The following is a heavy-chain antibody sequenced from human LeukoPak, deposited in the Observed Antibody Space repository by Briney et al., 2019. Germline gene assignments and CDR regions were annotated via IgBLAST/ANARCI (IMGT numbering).Heavy chain of an antibody. CDR1: GGSVSSDFFY. CDR2: IYYSGST. D-gene: IGHD5-24*01. CDR3: ARGREMATVYYFDY. J-gene: IGHJ4*02. Sequence: SETLSLTCTVSGGSVSSDFFYWSWIRQPPGKGLEWIGYIYYSGSTNYNPSLKSRVTISVDRSKNQFSLKLSSVTAADTAVYYCARGREMATVYYFDYWGQGTLVTVSS. V-gene: IGHV4-61*01.